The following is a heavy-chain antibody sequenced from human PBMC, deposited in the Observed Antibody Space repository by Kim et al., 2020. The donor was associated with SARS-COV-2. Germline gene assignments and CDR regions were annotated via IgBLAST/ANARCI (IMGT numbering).Heavy chain of an antibody. Sequence: GGSLRLSCAASGFTFSSYGMHWVRQAPGKGLEWVAVIWYDGSNKYYADSVKGRFTISRDNSKNTLYLQMNSLRAEDTAVYYCARGLDYYDSSGYYSRGVFFDYWGQGTLVTVSS. D-gene: IGHD3-22*01. V-gene: IGHV3-33*01. J-gene: IGHJ4*02. CDR3: ARGLDYYDSSGYYSRGVFFDY. CDR2: IWYDGSNK. CDR1: GFTFSSYG.